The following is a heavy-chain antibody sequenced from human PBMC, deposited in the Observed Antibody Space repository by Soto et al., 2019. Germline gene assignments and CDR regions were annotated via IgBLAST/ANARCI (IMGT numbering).Heavy chain of an antibody. Sequence: EVQLVESGGGLIQPGGSLRLSCAVSGFTVSSNYMSWVRQAPGKGLEWVSVIHSGGSTYYADSVKGRFTISRDNSKNTLYLQMKSLRAEDTAVYYCARDGTEGTLDCRGQGTLVTVSS. CDR3: ARDGTEGTLDC. V-gene: IGHV3-53*01. D-gene: IGHD1-7*01. J-gene: IGHJ4*02. CDR1: GFTVSSNY. CDR2: IHSGGST.